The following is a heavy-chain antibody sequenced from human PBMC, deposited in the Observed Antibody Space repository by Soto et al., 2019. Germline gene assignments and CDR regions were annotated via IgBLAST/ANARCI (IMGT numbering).Heavy chain of an antibody. Sequence: QVQLVQSGAEVKKPGSSVKVSCKASGGTFSSYTISWVRQAPGQGLEWMGRIIPILGIANYAQKFQGRVTXTADKSTSTAYMELSSLRSEDTAVYYWARWASNDYWGQGTLVTVSS. CDR1: GGTFSSYT. J-gene: IGHJ4*02. CDR2: IIPILGIA. V-gene: IGHV1-69*02. CDR3: ARWASNDY. D-gene: IGHD4-4*01.